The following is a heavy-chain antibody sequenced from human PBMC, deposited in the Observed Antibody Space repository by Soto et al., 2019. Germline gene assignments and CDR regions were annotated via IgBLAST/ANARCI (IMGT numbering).Heavy chain of an antibody. Sequence: QVKLVESGGGVVQPERSLRLSCAASGFTFSRQAMHWVRQAPGRGLEWVAVIWYHGVDKYYADSVKGRFTISRDNSKKTVYMQLNRLRGEDTAVYYWATGFLGLCTCGICAVDAWGHGSRVTVSS. CDR2: IWYHGVDK. CDR3: ATGFLGLCTCGICAVDA. V-gene: IGHV3-33*01. D-gene: IGHD2-8*02. CDR1: GFTFSRQA. J-gene: IGHJ5*01.